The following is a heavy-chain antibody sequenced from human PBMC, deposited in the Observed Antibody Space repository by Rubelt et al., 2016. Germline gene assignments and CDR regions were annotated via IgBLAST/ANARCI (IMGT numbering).Heavy chain of an antibody. CDR3: ASDVKGITGTNLGYYYYYGMDV. V-gene: IGHV1-69*01. CDR2: IIPIFGTA. Sequence: QVQLVQSGAEVKKPGSSVKVSCKASGGTFSSYAISWVRQAPGQGLEWMGGIIPIFGTANYAQKFQGRVTITADESTSTAYMELSSLRSEDTAVYYCASDVKGITGTNLGYYYYYGMDVWGQGTTVTVSS. J-gene: IGHJ6*02. D-gene: IGHD1-20*01. CDR1: GGTFSSYA.